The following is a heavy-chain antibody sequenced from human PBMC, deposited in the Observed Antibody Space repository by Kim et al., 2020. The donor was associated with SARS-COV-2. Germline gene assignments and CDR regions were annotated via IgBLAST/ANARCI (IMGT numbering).Heavy chain of an antibody. V-gene: IGHV3-23*01. CDR2: ISGSGGST. CDR3: AKETGSYGFCTENDF. Sequence: GGSLRLSCAASGFTFSSYAMSWVRQAPGKGLEWVSAISGSGGSTNYADSVKGRFTISRDNSKNTIYLQLNSLRAEDTAVYYCAKETGSYGFCTENDFWGQGTLVTVSS. D-gene: IGHD5-18*01. CDR1: GFTFSSYA. J-gene: IGHJ4*02.